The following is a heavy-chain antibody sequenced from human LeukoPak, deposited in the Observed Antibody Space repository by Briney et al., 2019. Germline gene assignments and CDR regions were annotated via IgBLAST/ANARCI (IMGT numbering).Heavy chain of an antibody. V-gene: IGHV4-38-2*01. Sequence: SETLSLTCAVSGYSISSGYYWGWIRQPPGKGLEWIGSNYHSGSTYYNPSLKSRVTISVDTSKNQFSLKLSSVTAADTAVYYCARVWETNWFDPWGQGTLVTVS. CDR3: ARVWETNWFDP. CDR2: NYHSGST. CDR1: GYSISSGYY. J-gene: IGHJ5*02. D-gene: IGHD1-26*01.